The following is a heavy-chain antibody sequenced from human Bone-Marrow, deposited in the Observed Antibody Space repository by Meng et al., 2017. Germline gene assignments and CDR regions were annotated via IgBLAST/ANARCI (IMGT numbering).Heavy chain of an antibody. CDR2: INHSGST. D-gene: IGHD4-11*01. CDR3: ARGPTTMAHDFDY. V-gene: IGHV4-34*01. Sequence: QWQLQQGGAGLLKPSEPLSLPCVVSGGSFSDYYWSWIRQPPGKGLEWIGEINHSGSTNYNPSLESRATISVDTSQNNLSLKLSSVTAADSAVYYCARGPTTMAHDFDYWGQGTLVTVSS. CDR1: GGSFSDYY. J-gene: IGHJ4*02.